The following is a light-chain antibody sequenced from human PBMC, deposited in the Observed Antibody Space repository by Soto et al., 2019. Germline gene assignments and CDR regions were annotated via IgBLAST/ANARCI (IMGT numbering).Light chain of an antibody. J-gene: IGKJ4*01. V-gene: IGKV1-39*01. Sequence: DIQMTQSPSSLSASVGDRVTITCRASQSIISYLNWYQQKPGKAPKLLIFAASNLQSGVSSRFSGSGSGTDFTLTISTLQPEDIATYYCQQYDNLPLTFGGGTKVDIK. CDR2: AAS. CDR1: QSIISY. CDR3: QQYDNLPLT.